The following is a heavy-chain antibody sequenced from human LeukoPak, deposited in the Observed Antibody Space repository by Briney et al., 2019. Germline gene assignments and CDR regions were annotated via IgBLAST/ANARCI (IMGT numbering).Heavy chain of an antibody. D-gene: IGHD3-10*01. CDR1: GYTFTSYG. J-gene: IGHJ4*02. CDR3: ARDRPKYYGSGSYYNV. V-gene: IGHV1-18*01. Sequence: ASVKVSCKASGYTFTSYGISWVRQAPGQGLEWMGWISAYNGNTNYAQKLQGRVTMTTDTSTSTAYMELRSLRSDDTAVYYCARDRPKYYGSGSYYNVWGQGTLVTVSS. CDR2: ISAYNGNT.